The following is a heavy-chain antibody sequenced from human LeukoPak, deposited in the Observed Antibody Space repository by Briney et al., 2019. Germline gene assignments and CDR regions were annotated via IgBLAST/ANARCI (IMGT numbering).Heavy chain of an antibody. CDR1: GYTLTSYA. V-gene: IGHV7-4-1*02. J-gene: IGHJ5*02. Sequence: ASVKVPCKASGYTLTSYAMNWVRQAPGQGLEWMGWINTNTGNPTYAQGFTGRFVFSLDTSVSTAYLQISSLKAEDTAVYYCAREFETYCFDPWGQGTLVTVSS. CDR2: INTNTGNP. D-gene: IGHD3-9*01. CDR3: AREFETYCFDP.